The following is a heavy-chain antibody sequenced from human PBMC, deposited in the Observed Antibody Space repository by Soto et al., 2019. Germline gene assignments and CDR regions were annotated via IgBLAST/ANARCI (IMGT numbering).Heavy chain of an antibody. V-gene: IGHV4-34*01. Sequence: ASETLSLTCAVYGGSFSGYYWNWIRQPPGKGLEWIGEINHSGTTYYNPSLKSRVTISVDRSKNQFSLKLTSVTAADTAVYYCARHFSVDYFDYWGQGALVTVSS. CDR1: GGSFSGYY. CDR2: INHSGTT. J-gene: IGHJ4*02. CDR3: ARHFSVDYFDY.